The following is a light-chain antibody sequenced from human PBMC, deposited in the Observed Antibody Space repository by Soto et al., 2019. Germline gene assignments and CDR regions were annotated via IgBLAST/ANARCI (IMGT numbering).Light chain of an antibody. CDR2: QVS. CDR1: SSDVGSYNR. Sequence: QSALTQPPSVSGSLGQSVTISCTGTSSDVGSYNRVSWYQQPPGTAPKLMIYQVSNRPSGVPDRFSGSKSGNTASLTISGLQAEDEADYYCSSYTSSSTWVFGGGTKVTVL. CDR3: SSYTSSSTWV. V-gene: IGLV2-18*02. J-gene: IGLJ3*02.